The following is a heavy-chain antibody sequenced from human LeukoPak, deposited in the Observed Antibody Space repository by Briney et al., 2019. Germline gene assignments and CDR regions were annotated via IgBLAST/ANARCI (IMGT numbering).Heavy chain of an antibody. V-gene: IGHV3-74*01. D-gene: IGHD1-1*01. CDR3: ARDQGNDDAFDI. Sequence: TGGSLRLSCAASGFTFSSYWMHWVRQAPGKGLVWVSRINTDGSSTSYADSVKGRFTISRDNAKNTLYLQMNSLRAEDTAVYYCARDQGNDDAFDIWGQGNPGHRLL. CDR2: INTDGSST. J-gene: IGHJ3*02. CDR1: GFTFSSYW.